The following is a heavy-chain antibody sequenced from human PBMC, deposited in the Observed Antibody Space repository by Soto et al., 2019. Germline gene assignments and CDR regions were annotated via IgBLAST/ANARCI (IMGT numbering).Heavy chain of an antibody. CDR2: ISSSSSYI. D-gene: IGHD2-2*01. J-gene: IGHJ6*02. CDR1: GFTFSSYS. V-gene: IGHV3-21*01. CDR3: ARVQQYPCHYYYGMDV. Sequence: GGSLRLSCAASGFTFSSYSMNWVRQAPGKGLEWVSSISSSSSYIYYADSVKGRFTISRDNAKNSLYLQMNSLRAEDTAVYYCARVQQYPCHYYYGMDVWGQGTTVTVSS.